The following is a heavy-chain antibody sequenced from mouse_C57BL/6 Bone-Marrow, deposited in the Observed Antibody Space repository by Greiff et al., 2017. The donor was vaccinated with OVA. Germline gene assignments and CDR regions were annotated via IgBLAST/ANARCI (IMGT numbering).Heavy chain of an antibody. J-gene: IGHJ2*01. V-gene: IGHV5-6*02. CDR3: ARHGDYSSFFDY. CDR1: GFTFSSYG. CDR2: ISSGGSYI. Sequence: EVMLVESGGDLVKPGGSLKLSCAASGFTFSSYGMSWVRQTPDKRLEWVATISSGGSYIYYPDSVKGRFTFSRDNATNTLYLQLSSLKSEDTAMYYCARHGDYSSFFDYWGQGTTLTVSS. D-gene: IGHD1-1*01.